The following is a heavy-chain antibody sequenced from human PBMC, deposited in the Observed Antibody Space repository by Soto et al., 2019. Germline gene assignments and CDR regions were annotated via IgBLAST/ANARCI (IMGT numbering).Heavy chain of an antibody. D-gene: IGHD6-13*01. J-gene: IGHJ5*02. CDR3: AKRGHSTSWYLFDP. V-gene: IGHV3-23*01. CDR2: ISGSGGSK. CDR1: AFTFTNDA. Sequence: EVQLLESGGGLVQPGGSLRLSCAASAFTFTNDAMSWVRQAPGKGLEWVSSISGSGGSKYYADSVQGRFTISRDNSNNTLYLQMDSLRAEDTAVYFCAKRGHSTSWYLFDPWSQGPQVTVSS.